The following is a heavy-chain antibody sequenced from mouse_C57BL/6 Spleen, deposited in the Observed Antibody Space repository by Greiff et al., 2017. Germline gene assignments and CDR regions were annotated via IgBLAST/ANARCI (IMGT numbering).Heavy chain of an antibody. Sequence: QVQLQQPGAELVKPGASVKLSCKASGYTFTSYWMHWVKQRPGRGLEWIGRIDPKSGGTKYNEKVKSKATLTADKPSSTAYMHLSSLTSEDSAVYYCARYYYDYYGGNYFDYWGQGTTLTVSS. J-gene: IGHJ2*01. CDR1: GYTFTSYW. V-gene: IGHV1-72*01. D-gene: IGHD2-4*01. CDR3: ARYYYDYYGGNYFDY. CDR2: IDPKSGGT.